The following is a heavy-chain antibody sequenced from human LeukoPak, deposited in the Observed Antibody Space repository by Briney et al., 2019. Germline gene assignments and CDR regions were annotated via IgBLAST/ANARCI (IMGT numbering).Heavy chain of an antibody. CDR2: ISWDGGST. CDR3: AKGDGYYGSGSYYKLLDY. Sequence: PGGSLRLSCAASGFTFDDYTIHWVRQAPGKGLEWVSLISWDGGSTYYADSVKGRFTISRDNSKNSLYLQMNSLRTEDTALYYCAKGDGYYGSGSYYKLLDYWGQGTLVTVSS. V-gene: IGHV3-43*01. J-gene: IGHJ4*02. D-gene: IGHD3-10*01. CDR1: GFTFDDYT.